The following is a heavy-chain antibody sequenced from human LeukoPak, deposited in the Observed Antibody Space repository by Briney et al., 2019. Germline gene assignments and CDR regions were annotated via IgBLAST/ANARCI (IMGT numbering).Heavy chain of an antibody. Sequence: GGSLRLSCAASGFTFRSYWMSWVRQAPGKGLEWVANIKQDGSEKYYVDSVKGRFTISRDNAKNSLYLQMNSLRAEDTAVYYCARDYYDSSGYYYYWGQGTLVTVSS. V-gene: IGHV3-7*01. CDR2: IKQDGSEK. D-gene: IGHD3-22*01. CDR3: ARDYYDSSGYYYY. J-gene: IGHJ4*02. CDR1: GFTFRSYW.